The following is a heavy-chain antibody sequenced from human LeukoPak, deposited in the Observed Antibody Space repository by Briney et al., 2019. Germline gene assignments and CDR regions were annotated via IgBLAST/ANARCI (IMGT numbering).Heavy chain of an antibody. Sequence: GASVKVSCKASGYTFTGYYMHWVRQAPGQGLEWMGWINPNSGGTNYAQKFQGRVIMTRDTSISTAYMELSRLRSDDTAVYYCARDERYDSSGYPFDYWGQGTLVTVSS. CDR2: INPNSGGT. V-gene: IGHV1-2*02. J-gene: IGHJ4*02. CDR1: GYTFTGYY. D-gene: IGHD3-22*01. CDR3: ARDERYDSSGYPFDY.